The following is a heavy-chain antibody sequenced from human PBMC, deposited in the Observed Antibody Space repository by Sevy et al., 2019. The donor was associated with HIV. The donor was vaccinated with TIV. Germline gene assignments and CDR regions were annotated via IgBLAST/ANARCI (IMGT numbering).Heavy chain of an antibody. CDR2: ISSSSSTI. CDR3: ARDWGYDLPLPCYFDY. J-gene: IGHJ4*02. Sequence: GGSLRLSCAASGFTFSSNSMNWVLQAPGKGLEWVSYISSSSSTIYYADSVKGRFTISRDNAKNSLYLQMNSLRDEDTAVYYCARDWGYDLPLPCYFDYWGQGTLVTVSS. V-gene: IGHV3-48*02. CDR1: GFTFSSNS. D-gene: IGHD5-12*01.